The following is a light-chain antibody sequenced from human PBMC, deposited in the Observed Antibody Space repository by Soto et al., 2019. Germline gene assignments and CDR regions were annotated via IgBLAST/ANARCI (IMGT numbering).Light chain of an antibody. J-gene: IGLJ1*01. CDR2: GVI. V-gene: IGLV2-14*01. CDR1: GRDIGAYDY. Sequence: QSVLTQPASVSGSPGQSITISRTGSGRDIGAYDYVSWYQQHPGKAPKLIIYGVINRPSGVSHRFSASKSAFTASLTISGLQAEDEADYYCSSFTTSYFYVFGPGTKVTVL. CDR3: SSFTTSYFYV.